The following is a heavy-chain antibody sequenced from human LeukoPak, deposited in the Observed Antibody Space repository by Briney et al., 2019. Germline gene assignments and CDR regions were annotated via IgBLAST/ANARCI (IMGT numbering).Heavy chain of an antibody. V-gene: IGHV4-34*01. J-gene: IGHJ4*02. D-gene: IGHD6-13*01. CDR2: SYYSGST. CDR1: GGSFSGYY. Sequence: SETLSLTCAVYGGSFSGYYWSWIRQPPGKGLEWIGSSYYSGSTYYNPSLKSRVTISIDTSKNEFSLKLTSVTAADTAVYYCASHIAAAGDFDYWGQGTLVSVSS. CDR3: ASHIAAAGDFDY.